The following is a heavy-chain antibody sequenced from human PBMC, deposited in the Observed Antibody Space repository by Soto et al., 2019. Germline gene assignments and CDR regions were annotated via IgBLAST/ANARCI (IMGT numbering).Heavy chain of an antibody. V-gene: IGHV4-30-2*01. CDR3: ARASTTVTTLDY. Sequence: QLQLQESGSGLVKPSQTLSLTCAVSGGSISSGGYSWSWIRQPPGKGLEGIGYLYHSGSTYYNPSLKRRVTISVDRSKNQFSQKLRSVTAADTAVYYCARASTTVTTLDYWGQGTLVTVSS. D-gene: IGHD4-17*01. CDR2: LYHSGST. CDR1: GGSISSGGYS. J-gene: IGHJ4*02.